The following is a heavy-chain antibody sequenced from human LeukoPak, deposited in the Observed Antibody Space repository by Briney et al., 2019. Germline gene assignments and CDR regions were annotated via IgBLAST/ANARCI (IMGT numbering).Heavy chain of an antibody. V-gene: IGHV1-2*02. J-gene: IGHJ4*02. Sequence: SXXTFXXXYMHWVRQAPGQGLEWMGWINPNNGGTKYAQNFQGRVTMTRDTSISTAYMELDRLRFDDTGVYYCXXXXXXXPDYWXXXXLVTVSS. CDR1: XXTFXXXY. CDR3: XXXXXXXPDY. CDR2: INPNNGGT.